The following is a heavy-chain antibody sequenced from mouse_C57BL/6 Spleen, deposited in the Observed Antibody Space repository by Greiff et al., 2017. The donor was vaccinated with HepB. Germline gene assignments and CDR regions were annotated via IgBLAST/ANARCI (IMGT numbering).Heavy chain of an antibody. V-gene: IGHV1-50*01. CDR1: GYTFTSYW. CDR3: ARSGDYRYAMDY. J-gene: IGHJ4*01. D-gene: IGHD2-13*01. CDR2: IDPSDSYT. Sequence: VQLQQPGAELVKPGASVKLSCKASGYTFTSYWMQWVKQRPGQGLEWIGEIDPSDSYTNYNQKFKGKATLTVDTSSSTAYMQLSSLTSEDSAVYYCARSGDYRYAMDYWGQGTSVTVSS.